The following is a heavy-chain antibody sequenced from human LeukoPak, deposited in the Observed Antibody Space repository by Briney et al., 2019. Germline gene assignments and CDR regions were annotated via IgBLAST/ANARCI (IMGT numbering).Heavy chain of an antibody. D-gene: IGHD1-1*01. Sequence: GGSLRLSCAASGFTFSSNYMSWVRQAPGKGLEWVSVIYSGGSTYYSDSVKGRFTISRDKSKNTLYLQMNSLRTEDTAVYYCARDKQLDWAHYHYCYMDVWGKGTTVTVSS. J-gene: IGHJ6*03. CDR3: ARDKQLDWAHYHYCYMDV. CDR1: GFTFSSNY. V-gene: IGHV3-53*01. CDR2: IYSGGST.